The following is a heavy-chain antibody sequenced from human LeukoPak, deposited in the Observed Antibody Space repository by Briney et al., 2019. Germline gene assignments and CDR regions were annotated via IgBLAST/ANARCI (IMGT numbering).Heavy chain of an antibody. Sequence: GGSLRLSCAASGFTVSSNYMSWVRQAPGKGREWVSGIYSGGSTYYADSVKGRFTISRDNSKNTLYLQMNSLRAEDTAVYYCARSNTANYDSSGYYPRYYYYYYMDVWGKGTTVTVSS. D-gene: IGHD3-22*01. CDR3: ARSNTANYDSSGYYPRYYYYYYMDV. V-gene: IGHV3-53*01. CDR2: IYSGGST. J-gene: IGHJ6*03. CDR1: GFTVSSNY.